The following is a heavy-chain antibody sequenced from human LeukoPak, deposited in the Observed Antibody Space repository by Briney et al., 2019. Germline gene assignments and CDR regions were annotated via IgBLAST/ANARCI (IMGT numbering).Heavy chain of an antibody. CDR1: GGTFSSYA. J-gene: IGHJ5*02. Sequence: SVKVSCKASGGTFSSYAISWVRQATGQGLEWMGGIIPIFGTANYAQKFQGRVTITADESTSTAYMELSSLRSEDTAVYYCARGTTRSKDWFDPWGQGTLVTVSS. D-gene: IGHD1-7*01. CDR3: ARGTTRSKDWFDP. V-gene: IGHV1-69*01. CDR2: IIPIFGTA.